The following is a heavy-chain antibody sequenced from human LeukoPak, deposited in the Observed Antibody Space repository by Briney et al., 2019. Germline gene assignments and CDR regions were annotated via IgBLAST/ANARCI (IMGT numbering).Heavy chain of an antibody. V-gene: IGHV3-74*01. D-gene: IGHD3-22*01. CDR1: GFTFSSYW. CDR2: INSDGSST. Sequence: GGSLRLSCAASGFTFSSYWMHWARQAPGKGLVWVSRINSDGSSTSYADSVKGRFTISRDNAKNTLYLQMNSLRAEDTAVYYCARVAFQTYYYDSSGYYYDYWGQGTLVTVSS. CDR3: ARVAFQTYYYDSSGYYYDY. J-gene: IGHJ4*02.